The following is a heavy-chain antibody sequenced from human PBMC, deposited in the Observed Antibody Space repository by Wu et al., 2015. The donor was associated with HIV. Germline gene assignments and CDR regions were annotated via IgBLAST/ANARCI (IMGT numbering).Heavy chain of an antibody. D-gene: IGHD3-16*01. CDR2: INFNSGGA. Sequence: QVQLLQSGAEVKKPGASVIISCEASGYTFTGYYIHWVRQAPGQGLEWMAWINFNSGGANSAQMFQGRVTXTGDTSITTAYLELSSLTSDDTAVYYCTRGARGMPKGAFEIWGQGTLVTVSS. CDR3: TRGARGMPKGAFEI. J-gene: IGHJ3*02. V-gene: IGHV1-2*02. CDR1: GYTFTGYY.